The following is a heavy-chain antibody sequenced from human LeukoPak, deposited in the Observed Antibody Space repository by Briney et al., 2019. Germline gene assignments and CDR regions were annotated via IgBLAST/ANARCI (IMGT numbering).Heavy chain of an antibody. CDR2: ISGSGGST. J-gene: IGHJ4*02. CDR3: ARNLYYYDSSGYYYY. Sequence: GGSLRLSRAASGFTFSSYAMSWVRQAPGKGLEWVSAISGSGGSTYYADSVKGRFTISRDNSKNTLYLQMNSLRAEDTAVYYCARNLYYYDSSGYYYYWGQGTLVTVSS. V-gene: IGHV3-23*01. D-gene: IGHD3-22*01. CDR1: GFTFSSYA.